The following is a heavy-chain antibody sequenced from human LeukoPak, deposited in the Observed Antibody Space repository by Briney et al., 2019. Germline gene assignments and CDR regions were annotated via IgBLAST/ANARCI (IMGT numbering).Heavy chain of an antibody. J-gene: IGHJ6*02. D-gene: IGHD5-24*01. CDR3: ARGRRRDVYKTYYYYGMDV. Sequence: SETLSLTCTVSGGSVSSGSYYWSWIRQPPGKGLVWIGCIYYSGSTNYNPSLKSRVTISVDTSKHQFSLKLSSVTAADTSVYYCARGRRRDVYKTYYYYGMDVWGQGTTVTVSS. CDR1: GGSVSSGSYY. V-gene: IGHV4-61*01. CDR2: IYYSGST.